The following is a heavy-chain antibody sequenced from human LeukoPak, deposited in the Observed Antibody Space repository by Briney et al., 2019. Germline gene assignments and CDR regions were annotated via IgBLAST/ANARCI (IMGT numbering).Heavy chain of an antibody. D-gene: IGHD5-24*01. J-gene: IGHJ4*02. Sequence: PGGSLRLSCTVSGFTFSIYWMHWVRQAPGMGLVWVSLTNTDGSTTRYADSVNGRFTISRDNAKNTLYLQVNSLRAEDTDVYYCARGGLEPVDYWGQGTLVTVSS. V-gene: IGHV3-74*01. CDR3: ARGGLEPVDY. CDR2: TNTDGSTT. CDR1: GFTFSIYW.